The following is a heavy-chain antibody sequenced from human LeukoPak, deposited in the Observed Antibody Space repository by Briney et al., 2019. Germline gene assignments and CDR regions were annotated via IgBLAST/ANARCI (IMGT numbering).Heavy chain of an antibody. CDR2: IKQDGSEK. V-gene: IGHV3-7*04. D-gene: IGHD3-16*01. CDR1: GFTFSSYW. CDR3: AREWGFGGVSYYFDY. J-gene: IGHJ4*02. Sequence: GGSLRLSCAASGFTFSSYWMSWVRQAPGKGLEWVANIKQDGSEKYYVDSVKGRFTISRDNAKNSLCLQMNSLRAEDTAVYYCAREWGFGGVSYYFDYWGQGTLVTVSS.